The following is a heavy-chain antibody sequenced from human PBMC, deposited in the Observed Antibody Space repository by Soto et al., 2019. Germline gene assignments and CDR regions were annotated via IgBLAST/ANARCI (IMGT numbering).Heavy chain of an antibody. Sequence: PGGSLRLSCAASGFTFTSYAMNWVRLAPGKGLEWVSAISGTGYNTYYADSVKGRFTISRDNTKNTLYLQMNSLRAEDTAVYYCAKAGFSSSWSPTYFDYGGQGTLVTVSS. J-gene: IGHJ4*02. V-gene: IGHV3-23*01. CDR3: AKAGFSSSWSPTYFDY. CDR1: GFTFTSYA. D-gene: IGHD6-13*01. CDR2: ISGTGYNT.